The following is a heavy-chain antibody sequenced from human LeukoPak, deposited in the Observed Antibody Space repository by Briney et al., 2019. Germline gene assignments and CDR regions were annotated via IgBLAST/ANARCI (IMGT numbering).Heavy chain of an antibody. CDR3: AELGIMIGGV. V-gene: IGHV3-48*03. CDR2: IRSSGSTI. J-gene: IGHJ6*04. CDR1: GFTFSSFE. D-gene: IGHD3-16*01. Sequence: GGSLRLSCAASGFTFSSFEMNWVREASGKGLEWVSYIRSSGSTIYYADSVKGRCTIVRDNAKNSLYLQMNSLRAEDTAVYYCAELGIMIGGVWGKGTTVTISS.